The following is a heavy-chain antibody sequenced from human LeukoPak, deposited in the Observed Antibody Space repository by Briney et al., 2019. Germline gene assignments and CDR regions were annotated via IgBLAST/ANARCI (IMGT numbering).Heavy chain of an antibody. D-gene: IGHD3-16*01. V-gene: IGHV4-59*08. CDR2: IYYSVST. J-gene: IGHJ4*02. CDR1: GGSISSYY. Sequence: SETLSLTCTVSGGSISSYYWSWIRQPPGKELEWIGYIYYSVSTDYNPSLKSRVTISVDTSKNQFSLNLSSVTAADTAVYYCARRKRGEYYFEYWGQGTLVTVSS. CDR3: ARRKRGEYYFEY.